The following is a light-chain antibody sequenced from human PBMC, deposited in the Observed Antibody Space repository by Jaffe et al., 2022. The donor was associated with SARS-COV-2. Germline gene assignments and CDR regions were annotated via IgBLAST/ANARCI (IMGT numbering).Light chain of an antibody. CDR1: QSLLHSNGYNY. CDR3: VQALQIWT. Sequence: DIVMTQSPLSLPVTPGEPASISCRSSQSLLHSNGYNYLDWYLQKPGQSPQLLIYLGSNRASGVPDRFSGSGSGTDFTLKISRVEAEDVGVYYCVQALQIWTFGQGTKVEIK. CDR2: LGS. V-gene: IGKV2-28*01. J-gene: IGKJ1*01.